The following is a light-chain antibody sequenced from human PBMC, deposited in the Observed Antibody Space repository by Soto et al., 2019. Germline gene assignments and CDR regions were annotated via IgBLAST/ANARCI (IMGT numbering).Light chain of an antibody. J-gene: IGKJ4*01. CDR3: QQYYSIPPT. CDR1: QVLLYSSNNKNY. Sequence: DIVMTQSPDSLAVSLGERATSNCKSSQVLLYSSNNKNYLTWYQHKPGQPPKLLIYWASTRKSGVPDRFSGSGSGTDFTLTISSLQAEDVAVYYCQQYYSIPPTFGGGTKVDIK. V-gene: IGKV4-1*01. CDR2: WAS.